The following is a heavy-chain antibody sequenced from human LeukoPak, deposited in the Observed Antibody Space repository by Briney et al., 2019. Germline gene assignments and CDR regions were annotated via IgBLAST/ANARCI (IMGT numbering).Heavy chain of an antibody. J-gene: IGHJ4*02. CDR2: IIPIFDTP. D-gene: IGHD1-1*01. V-gene: IGHV1-69*13. CDR3: ARVGFTTGFYY. CDR1: GGTFNNYG. Sequence: SVKVSCKASGGTFNNYGINWVRQAPGQGLEWMGGIIPIFDTPYYAQNFQDRFTITADESTSTAYMELTSLRSEDTAMYYCARVGFTTGFYYWGQGTLVTVSS.